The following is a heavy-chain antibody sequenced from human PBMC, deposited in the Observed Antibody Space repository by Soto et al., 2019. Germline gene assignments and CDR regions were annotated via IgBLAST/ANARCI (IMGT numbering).Heavy chain of an antibody. V-gene: IGHV1-69*13. J-gene: IGHJ6*02. CDR2: IIPIFGTA. D-gene: IGHD5-12*01. CDR1: GGTFSSYA. Sequence: ASVKVSCKASGGTFSSYAISWVRQAPGQGLEWMGGIIPIFGTANYAQKFQGRVTITADESTRTAYMELSSLRSEDTAVYYCARDPSGRYDLGGLLFYYSCGMDVWGQGTTVTVSS. CDR3: ARDPSGRYDLGGLLFYYSCGMDV.